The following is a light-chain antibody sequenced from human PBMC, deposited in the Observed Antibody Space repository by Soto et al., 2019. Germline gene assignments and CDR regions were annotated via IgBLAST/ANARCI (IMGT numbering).Light chain of an antibody. Sequence: QAVVTHEPSLTVSPGGTVTLTCASSTGAVTSGNYPSWFQQRPGQAPRTLIYTTNSKHSWTPARFSGSLLGDKAALTLSGVQPEDEADYYCLLYYGGAQLVFGGGTKVTVL. CDR2: TTN. CDR1: TGAVTSGNY. J-gene: IGLJ3*02. V-gene: IGLV7-43*01. CDR3: LLYYGGAQLV.